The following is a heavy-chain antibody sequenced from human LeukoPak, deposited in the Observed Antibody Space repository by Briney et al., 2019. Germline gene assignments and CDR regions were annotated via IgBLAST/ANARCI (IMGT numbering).Heavy chain of an antibody. CDR3: AAGLGESSGYYYVFGLS. Sequence: SVKVSCKASGFTFTSSAVQWVRQARGQRLEWIGWIVVGCGNTNYAQKFQERVTITRDMSTSTAYMELSSLRSEDTAVYYCAAGLGESSGYYYVFGLSWGQGTLVTVSS. CDR1: GFTFTSSA. J-gene: IGHJ5*02. CDR2: IVVGCGNT. V-gene: IGHV1-58*01. D-gene: IGHD3-22*01.